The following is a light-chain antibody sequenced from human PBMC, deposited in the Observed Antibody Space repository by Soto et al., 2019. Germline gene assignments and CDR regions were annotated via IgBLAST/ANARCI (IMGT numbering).Light chain of an antibody. CDR1: SGHSSYG. CDR3: QTWGTGIRV. CDR2: LNGDGSH. Sequence: QLVLTQSPSASASLGASVKLTCTLSSGHSSYGIAWHQQQPGKGPRYLMTLNGDGSHSKGDGIPDRFSGSISGAERYLTISSLQSEDEGDYYCQTWGTGIRVFGGGTKLTVL. V-gene: IGLV4-69*01. J-gene: IGLJ3*02.